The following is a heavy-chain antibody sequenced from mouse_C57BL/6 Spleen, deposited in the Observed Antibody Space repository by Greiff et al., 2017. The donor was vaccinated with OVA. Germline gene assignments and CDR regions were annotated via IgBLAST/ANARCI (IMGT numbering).Heavy chain of an antibody. D-gene: IGHD2-10*02. CDR2: IRLKSDNYAT. CDR3: TGYGFYYAMDY. V-gene: IGHV6-3*01. CDR1: GFTFSNYW. Sequence: EVQLVESGGGLVQPGGSMKLSCVASGFTFSNYWMNWVRQSPEKGLEWVAQIRLKSDNYATHYAESVKGRFTISRDDSKSSVYLQMNNLRAEDTGIYYCTGYGFYYAMDYWGQGTSVTVSS. J-gene: IGHJ4*01.